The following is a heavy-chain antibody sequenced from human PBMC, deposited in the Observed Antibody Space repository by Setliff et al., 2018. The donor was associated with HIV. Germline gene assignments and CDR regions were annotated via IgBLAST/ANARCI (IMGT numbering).Heavy chain of an antibody. Sequence: PGESLTISCAVSGFIFNTYSMNWVRQAPGKGLEWVSYIGGSGSAIYYADSVKGRFTISRDNAKNSLYPQLNSLRAEDTAVYYCVRDASPDYDSGGYSAGGRWGRGTLVTVSS. D-gene: IGHD3-22*01. CDR2: IGGSGSAI. CDR1: GFIFNTYS. V-gene: IGHV3-48*01. CDR3: VRDASPDYDSGGYSAGGR. J-gene: IGHJ4*02.